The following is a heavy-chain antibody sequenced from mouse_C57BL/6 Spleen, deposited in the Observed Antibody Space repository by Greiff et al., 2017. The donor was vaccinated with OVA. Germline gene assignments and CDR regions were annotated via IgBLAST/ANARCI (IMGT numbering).Heavy chain of an antibody. CDR3: TTSRAWFAY. V-gene: IGHV14-4*01. Sequence: EVQLVESGAELVRPGASVKLSCTASGFNIKDDYMHWVKQRPEQGLEWIGWIDPENGDTEYASKFQGKATITADTSSNTAYLQLSSLTSEDTAVYYCTTSRAWFAYWGQGTLVTVSA. J-gene: IGHJ3*01. CDR2: IDPENGDT. CDR1: GFNIKDDY.